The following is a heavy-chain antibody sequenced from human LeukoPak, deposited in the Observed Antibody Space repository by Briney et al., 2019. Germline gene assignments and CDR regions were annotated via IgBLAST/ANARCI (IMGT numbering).Heavy chain of an antibody. V-gene: IGHV3-23*01. CDR3: AKGRTSVTPRHFDY. CDR1: GFTFSSHA. CDR2: ISTGGGTT. Sequence: PGGSLRLSCTASGFTFSSHAMSWVRQAPGKGLECVSSISTGGGTTYYTDSVKGRFTISRDNSKNTLYLQMTSLTAEDTAVYYCAKGRTSVTPRHFDYWGQGTLVTVSS. D-gene: IGHD4-17*01. J-gene: IGHJ4*02.